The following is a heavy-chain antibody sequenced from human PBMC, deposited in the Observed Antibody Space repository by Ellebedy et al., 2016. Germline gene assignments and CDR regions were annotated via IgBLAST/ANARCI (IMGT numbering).Heavy chain of an antibody. CDR3: ARQEGYCSSTSCSHWYFDL. CDR2: IYPGDSDT. J-gene: IGHJ2*01. Sequence: GESLKISXQGSGYSFTSYWIGWVRQMLGKDLEWMGIIYPGDSDTRYSPSFQGQVTISADKSISTAYLQWSSLKASDTAMYYCARQEGYCSSTSCSHWYFDLWGRGTLVTVSS. CDR1: GYSFTSYW. V-gene: IGHV5-51*01. D-gene: IGHD2-2*01.